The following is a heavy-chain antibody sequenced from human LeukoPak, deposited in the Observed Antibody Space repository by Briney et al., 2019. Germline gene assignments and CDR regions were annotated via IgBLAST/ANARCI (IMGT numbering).Heavy chain of an antibody. Sequence: SVKVSCKASGGTFSSYAISWVRQAPGQGLEWMGGIIPIFGTANYAQKFQGRVTITADESTSTAYMELSSLRSEDTAVYYCARRSGYGDYQFDYWGQGTLVTVPS. J-gene: IGHJ4*02. CDR3: ARRSGYGDYQFDY. D-gene: IGHD4-17*01. CDR1: GGTFSSYA. V-gene: IGHV1-69*01. CDR2: IIPIFGTA.